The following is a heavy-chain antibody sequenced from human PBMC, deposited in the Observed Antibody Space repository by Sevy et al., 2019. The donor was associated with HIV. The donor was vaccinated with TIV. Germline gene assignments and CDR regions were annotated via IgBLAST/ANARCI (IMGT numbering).Heavy chain of an antibody. J-gene: IGHJ4*02. CDR3: AREGCSKPHDY. Sequence: GGSLRLSCAASGFTFSNYAMSWVRQAPGKGLEWVSTVSFGCGKINYADSVKGRFTISRINSKNTLYLQMNSLRAEDTALYYCAREGCSKPHDYWGQGTLVTVSS. D-gene: IGHD2-2*01. CDR2: VSFGCGKI. CDR1: GFTFSNYA. V-gene: IGHV3-23*01.